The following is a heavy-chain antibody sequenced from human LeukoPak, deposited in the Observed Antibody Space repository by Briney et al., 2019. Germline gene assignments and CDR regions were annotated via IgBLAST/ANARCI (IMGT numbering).Heavy chain of an antibody. Sequence: ASVKVSCKASGYTFSGYYMHWVRQAPGQGLEWMGWMYPKSGGTKYAEKFQGRVTMTADTSMSTAFMELSGLTSDDTAVYYCARLPAGHDYWGQGTLVTVSS. V-gene: IGHV1-2*02. D-gene: IGHD2-2*01. J-gene: IGHJ4*02. CDR1: GYTFSGYY. CDR2: MYPKSGGT. CDR3: ARLPAGHDY.